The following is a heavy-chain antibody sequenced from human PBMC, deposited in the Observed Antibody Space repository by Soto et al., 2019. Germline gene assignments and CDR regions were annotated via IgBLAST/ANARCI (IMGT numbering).Heavy chain of an antibody. CDR2: ISGSGGST. V-gene: IGHV3-23*01. D-gene: IGHD6-6*01. CDR3: AKDSTAYSGSYDFDY. J-gene: IGHJ4*02. Sequence: EVQLLESGGGLVQPGGSLRLSCAASGFTFSSYAMSWVRQAPGKGLEWVSGISGSGGSTYYADSVKGRFTISRDNSKNTLYQQMNSLRAEDTAVYYCAKDSTAYSGSYDFDYWGQGTLVTVSS. CDR1: GFTFSSYA.